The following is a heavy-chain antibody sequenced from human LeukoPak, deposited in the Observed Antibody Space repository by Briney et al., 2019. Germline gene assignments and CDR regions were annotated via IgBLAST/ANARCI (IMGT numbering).Heavy chain of an antibody. CDR3: ARALRSGSYREFDY. J-gene: IGHJ4*02. CDR1: GYTFSGYY. V-gene: IGHV1-2*02. Sequence: ASVKVSCKASGYTFSGYYVHWVRQAPGQGLEWMGWINPNTGGTNYAQKLQGRVTMTRDTSIYTAYMELSRLRFDDTAVYYCARALRSGSYREFDYWGQGTLVAVSS. CDR2: INPNTGGT. D-gene: IGHD1-26*01.